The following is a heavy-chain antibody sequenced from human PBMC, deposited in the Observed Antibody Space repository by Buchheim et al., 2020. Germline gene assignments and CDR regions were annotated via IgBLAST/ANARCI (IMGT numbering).Heavy chain of an antibody. CDR2: IRKKGESYPT. J-gene: IGHJ4*02. CDR1: GFTFSDHC. D-gene: IGHD3-22*01. Sequence: EVQLVESGGDLVQPGGSLRLSCAASGFTFSDHCMDWVRQAPGKGLEWVGRIRKKGESYPTEYAASVKGRFTISRDDSKNSLYLKMNNLKAEDTAVYYCTRGLGANYHSSGYNPDYWGQGTL. V-gene: IGHV3-72*01. CDR3: TRGLGANYHSSGYNPDY.